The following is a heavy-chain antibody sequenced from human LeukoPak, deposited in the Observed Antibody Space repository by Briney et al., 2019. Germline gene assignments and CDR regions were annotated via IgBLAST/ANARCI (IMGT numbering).Heavy chain of an antibody. Sequence: GGSLRLSCEASGFTFGSHAMYWVRQAPGKGLEWVAGISGSGGGTVYADSVKGRFTISRDNPKNTLYLQMNSLRAEDTTVYFCAKRGVVIRVILVGFHKEAYYFDSWGQGALVTVSS. CDR3: AKRGVVIRVILVGFHKEAYYFDS. V-gene: IGHV3-23*01. CDR2: ISGSGGGT. CDR1: GFTFGSHA. D-gene: IGHD3-22*01. J-gene: IGHJ4*02.